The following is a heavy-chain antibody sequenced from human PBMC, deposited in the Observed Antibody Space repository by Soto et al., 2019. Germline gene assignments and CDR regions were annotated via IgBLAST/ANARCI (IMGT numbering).Heavy chain of an antibody. J-gene: IGHJ6*02. CDR2: ISYDGSNK. D-gene: IGHD5-12*01. CDR1: GFTFSSYG. Sequence: GGSLRLSCAASGFTFSSYGMHWVRQAPGKGLEWVAVISYDGSNKYYADSVKGRFTISRDNSKNTLYLQMNSLRAEDTAVYYCAKDWSDIVATIGVSYYYYGMDVWGQGTTVTVSS. V-gene: IGHV3-30*18. CDR3: AKDWSDIVATIGVSYYYYGMDV.